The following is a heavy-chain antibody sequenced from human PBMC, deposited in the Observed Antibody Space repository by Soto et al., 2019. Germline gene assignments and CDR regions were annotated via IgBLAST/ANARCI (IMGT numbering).Heavy chain of an antibody. CDR3: ARGGVYYDSSGYYPPAPGYFQH. D-gene: IGHD3-22*01. CDR2: IYYSGST. J-gene: IGHJ1*01. V-gene: IGHV4-59*01. Sequence: SETLSLTCTVSGGSISSYYWSWIRQPPGKGLEWIGYIYYSGSTNYNPSLKSRVTISVDTSKNQFSLKLSSVTAADTAVYYCARGGVYYDSSGYYPPAPGYFQHWGQGTLVTVSS. CDR1: GGSISSYY.